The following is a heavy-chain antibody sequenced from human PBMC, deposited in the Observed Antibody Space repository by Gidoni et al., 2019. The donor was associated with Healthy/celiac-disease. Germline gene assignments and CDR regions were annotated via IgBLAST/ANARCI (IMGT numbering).Heavy chain of an antibody. CDR3: ARALPSIAAETTHWYFDL. CDR1: GDSGPSHRDA. D-gene: IGHD6-13*01. V-gene: IGHV6-1*01. Sequence: QVQLQQYGPGLVKPSQTRSLSCAISGDSGPSHRDAWNWIRQSPSIGLEWLGSASYRSKWYNDYAVSVKSRIPINPYTSKNQFSLQLNSVTPEDTAVYYCARALPSIAAETTHWYFDLWGRGTLVTVSS. J-gene: IGHJ2*01. CDR2: ASYRSKWYN.